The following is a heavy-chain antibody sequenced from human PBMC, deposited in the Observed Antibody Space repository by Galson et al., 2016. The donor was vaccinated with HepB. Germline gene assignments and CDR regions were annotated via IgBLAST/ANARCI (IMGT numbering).Heavy chain of an antibody. J-gene: IGHJ3*02. CDR3: ARQRNRDFWSGYRMHDPFDI. Sequence: SLRLSCAASGFTVSSNHMGWVRQAPGKGLEWVALIYRGGTTYYADPVKGRFTIPRDNSKNTPYLQMNTWRTEDTAVYYCARQRNRDFWSGYRMHDPFDIWGQGTMVTVSS. CDR2: IYRGGTT. D-gene: IGHD3-3*01. V-gene: IGHV3-66*04. CDR1: GFTVSSNH.